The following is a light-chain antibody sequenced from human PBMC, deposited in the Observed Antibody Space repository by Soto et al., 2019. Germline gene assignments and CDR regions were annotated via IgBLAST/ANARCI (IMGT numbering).Light chain of an antibody. J-gene: IGKJ5*01. Sequence: EVVLTQSPGTLSLSPGERATLSCRASQSVSNTYVAWYQHIPGQTPRLLIYGASNRATGIPDRFSGSGSGRDFSLTIRGLKPEDFAVYFCQQYRMSPNTFGQGTRLEIK. CDR1: QSVSNTY. CDR2: GAS. V-gene: IGKV3-20*01. CDR3: QQYRMSPNT.